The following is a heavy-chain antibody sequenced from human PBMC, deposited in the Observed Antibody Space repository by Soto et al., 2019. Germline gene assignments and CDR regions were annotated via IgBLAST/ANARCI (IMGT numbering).Heavy chain of an antibody. CDR1: GGTFSSYT. D-gene: IGHD6-13*01. J-gene: IGHJ4*02. Sequence: SVKVSCKASGGTFSSYTISWVRQAPGQGLEWMGRIIPILGIANYAQKFQGRVTITADKSTSTAYMELSSLRSEDTAVYYCARTLGFSAAAAYFDYWGQGTLVTVSS. CDR3: ARTLGFSAAAAYFDY. CDR2: IIPILGIA. V-gene: IGHV1-69*02.